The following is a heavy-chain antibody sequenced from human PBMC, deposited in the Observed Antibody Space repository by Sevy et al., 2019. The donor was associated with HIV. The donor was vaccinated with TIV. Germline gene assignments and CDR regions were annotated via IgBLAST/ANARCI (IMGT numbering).Heavy chain of an antibody. J-gene: IGHJ4*02. CDR3: ARGNSGSFDY. V-gene: IGHV3-7*04. CDR2: IKQDESEK. Sequence: GGSLRLSCAASGFSFSSYWMHWVRQAPGKGLEWVANIKQDESEKYYLASVKGRFTISRDNAKNSGYLRMNSLRPEDTAIYYCARGNSGSFDYWGQGTLVTVSS. CDR1: GFSFSSYW. D-gene: IGHD3-22*01.